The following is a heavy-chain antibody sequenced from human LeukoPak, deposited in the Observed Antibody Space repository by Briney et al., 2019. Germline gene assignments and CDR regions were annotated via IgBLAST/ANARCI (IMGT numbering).Heavy chain of an antibody. CDR1: GFTFSSYG. J-gene: IGHJ6*02. Sequence: GRSLRLSCAASGFTFSSYGMHWVRQAPGKGLEWLAVIGYDGSHKYHADSVKGRITVSRDNSQNTVYLQLNSLRAEDTAVYYCARDRIYDFIKNTDDYHYGMDVWGQGTTVTVSS. CDR2: IGYDGSHK. V-gene: IGHV3-33*01. D-gene: IGHD3-3*01. CDR3: ARDRIYDFIKNTDDYHYGMDV.